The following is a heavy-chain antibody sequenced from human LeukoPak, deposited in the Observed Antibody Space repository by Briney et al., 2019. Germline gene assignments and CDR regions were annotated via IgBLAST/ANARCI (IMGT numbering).Heavy chain of an antibody. CDR1: GGSISSTTYY. Sequence: SETLSLTCSVSGGSISSTTYYWGWIRQPPGKGLEWIGTIYYSGSTYYNPSLKSRVTISVDTSKNHFSLRLTSVTAADTAVYYCARTMFYYDSSSPVGYWGQGTLVTVSS. CDR3: ARTMFYYDSSSPVGY. CDR2: IYYSGST. V-gene: IGHV4-39*07. J-gene: IGHJ4*02. D-gene: IGHD3-22*01.